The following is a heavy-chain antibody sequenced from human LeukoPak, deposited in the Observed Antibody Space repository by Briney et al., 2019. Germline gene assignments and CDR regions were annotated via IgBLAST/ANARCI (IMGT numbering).Heavy chain of an antibody. V-gene: IGHV3-23*01. D-gene: IGHD2-15*01. CDR1: GFTFSSYA. CDR2: VSGSGGST. J-gene: IGHJ4*02. CDR3: ARVGFAGSSGGDY. Sequence: PGGSLRLSCAASGFTFSSYAMSWVRQAPGKGLEWVSAVSGSGGSTYYADSVKGRFTISRDNAKNSLYLQMNGLRDEDTADYYCARVGFAGSSGGDYWGQGTLVTVSS.